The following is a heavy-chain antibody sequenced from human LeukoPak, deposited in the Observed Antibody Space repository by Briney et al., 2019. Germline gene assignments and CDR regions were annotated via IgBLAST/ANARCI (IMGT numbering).Heavy chain of an antibody. J-gene: IGHJ4*02. CDR3: TGLLRSGSYYRM. Sequence: PGGSLRLSCTASGFTFGDYAMSWVRQAPGKGLEWVGFIRSKAYGGTTEYAASVKGRFTISRDDSKSIAYLQMNSLKTEDTAVYYCTGLLRSGSYYRMWGQGTLVTVSS. D-gene: IGHD3-10*01. CDR1: GFTFGDYA. V-gene: IGHV3-49*04. CDR2: IRSKAYGGTT.